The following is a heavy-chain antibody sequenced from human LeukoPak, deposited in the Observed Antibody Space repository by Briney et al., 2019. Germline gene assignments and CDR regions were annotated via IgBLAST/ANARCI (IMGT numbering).Heavy chain of an antibody. V-gene: IGHV3-21*01. Sequence: GGSLRLSCAASGFTFSSYSMNWVRQAPGKGLEWVSSISSSSSYIYYADSVKGRFTISRDNAKNSLYLQMNSLRAEDTAVYYCARDIFTGYYFRWFDPWGQGTLVTVSS. CDR1: GFTFSSYS. CDR2: ISSSSSYI. D-gene: IGHD3-9*01. CDR3: ARDIFTGYYFRWFDP. J-gene: IGHJ5*02.